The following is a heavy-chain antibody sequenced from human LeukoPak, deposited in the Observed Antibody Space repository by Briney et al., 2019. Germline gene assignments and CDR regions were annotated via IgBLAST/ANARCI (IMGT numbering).Heavy chain of an antibody. CDR2: INHSGST. CDR3: ARVVCGGDCYVWECYFDY. J-gene: IGHJ4*02. CDR1: GGSFSGYY. V-gene: IGHV4-34*01. D-gene: IGHD2-21*02. Sequence: SETLSLTCAVYGGSFSGYYWSWIRQPPGRGLEWIGEINHSGSTNYNPSLKSRVTISVDTSKNQFSLKLSSVTAADTAVYYCARVVCGGDCYVWECYFDYWGQGTLVTVSS.